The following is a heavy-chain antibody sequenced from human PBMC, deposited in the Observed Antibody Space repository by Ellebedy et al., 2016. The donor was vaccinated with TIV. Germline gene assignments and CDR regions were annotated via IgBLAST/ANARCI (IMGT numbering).Heavy chain of an antibody. Sequence: PGGSLRLSCGAFGFTFSNYRMHWVRQAPGKGLEWVAVIWNDGSIEYFGDSVKGRVSISRDNAQNTLFLQMNSLRVEDTAVYYCARDRIVGATSYGFWGQGALVTVSS. J-gene: IGHJ4*02. D-gene: IGHD1-26*01. CDR1: GFTFSNYR. CDR3: ARDRIVGATSYGF. CDR2: IWNDGSIE. V-gene: IGHV3-33*08.